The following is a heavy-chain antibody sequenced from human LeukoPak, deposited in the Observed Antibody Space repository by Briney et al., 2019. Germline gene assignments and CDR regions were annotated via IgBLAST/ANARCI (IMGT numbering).Heavy chain of an antibody. Sequence: GGSLRLSCAASGFTLRSYAMGWGRQAPGKGLEWVSGISGSGGGTYYADSVKGRFTISRDNSKNTLYVQMNSLRAEDTAVNYCAKDRAVVVCEFDCWGQGTLVTVSS. V-gene: IGHV3-23*01. CDR1: GFTLRSYA. CDR2: ISGSGGGT. CDR3: AKDRAVVVCEFDC. J-gene: IGHJ4*02. D-gene: IGHD2-15*01.